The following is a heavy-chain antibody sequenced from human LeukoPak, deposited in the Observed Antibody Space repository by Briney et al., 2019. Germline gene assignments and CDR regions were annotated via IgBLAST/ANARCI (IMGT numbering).Heavy chain of an antibody. Sequence: GASLKVSCTASGYTFTSSYMHWVRQAPGQGLEWMGIINPSGGSTSSVQKFQGRVTMTRDTSTSTVYMELSSLRSEATAVYYCARERGRELVTFDYWGEGTMVTVSS. CDR1: GYTFTSSY. V-gene: IGHV1-46*01. CDR3: ARERGRELVTFDY. J-gene: IGHJ4*02. D-gene: IGHD3-10*01. CDR2: INPSGGST.